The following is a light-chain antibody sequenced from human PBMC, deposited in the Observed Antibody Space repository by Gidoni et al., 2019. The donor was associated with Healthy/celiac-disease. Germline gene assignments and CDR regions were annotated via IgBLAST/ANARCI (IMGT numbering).Light chain of an antibody. V-gene: IGKV1-5*03. CDR3: QQYNSYWAT. Sequence: DIQMTQSPSTLSASVGDRVTITCRASQSISSWLAWYQQKPGKAHKLLIYKASSLESGVPSRFSGSGSGTEFTLTISSLQPDDFATYYCQQYNSYWATFGQGTKVEIK. CDR1: QSISSW. CDR2: KAS. J-gene: IGKJ1*01.